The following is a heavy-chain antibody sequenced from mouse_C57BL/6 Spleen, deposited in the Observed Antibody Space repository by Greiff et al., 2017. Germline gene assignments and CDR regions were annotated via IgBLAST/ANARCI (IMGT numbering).Heavy chain of an antibody. CDR1: GYTFTSYW. V-gene: IGHV1-52*01. J-gene: IGHJ4*01. CDR2: IDPSDSET. CDR3: AREGSTGDAMDY. Sequence: QVQLQQPGAELVRPGSSVKLSCKASGYTFTSYWMHWVKQRPIQGLEWIGNIDPSDSETHYNQKFKDKATLTVHKSSSTAYMQLSSLTSEDSAVYYCAREGSTGDAMDYWGQGTSVTVSS. D-gene: IGHD2-1*01.